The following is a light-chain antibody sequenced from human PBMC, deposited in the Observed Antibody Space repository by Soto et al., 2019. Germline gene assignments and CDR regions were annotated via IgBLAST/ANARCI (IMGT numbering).Light chain of an antibody. CDR2: GAS. CDR3: QHYGSSPR. V-gene: IGKV3-20*01. Sequence: EIVFTQSPGTLSFSPGERGTLSCRASQSVTTSYLAWYQRKPGQAPRLLIYGASSRATGIPNRFSGSGSGTDFTLTISRLEPEDCAVYYCQHYGSSPRFGQGTKVDIK. CDR1: QSVTTSY. J-gene: IGKJ1*01.